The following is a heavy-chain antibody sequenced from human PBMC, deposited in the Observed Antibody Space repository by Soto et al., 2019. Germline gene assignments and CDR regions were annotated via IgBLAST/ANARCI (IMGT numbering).Heavy chain of an antibody. Sequence: GGSLRLSCAASGFTFSSYWMHWVRQAPGKGLVWVSRINTDETDTFYADSVKGRFAISRDNAKNTLYLQMNSLTAEDTAIYYCVRGGGGGLFDPWGQGTMVTVSS. V-gene: IGHV3-74*01. J-gene: IGHJ5*02. CDR3: VRGGGGGLFDP. CDR2: INTDETDT. CDR1: GFTFSSYW. D-gene: IGHD2-15*01.